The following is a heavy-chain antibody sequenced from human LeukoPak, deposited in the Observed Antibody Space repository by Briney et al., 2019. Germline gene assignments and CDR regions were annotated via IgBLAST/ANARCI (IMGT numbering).Heavy chain of an antibody. J-gene: IGHJ4*02. CDR1: GGSISSYY. CDR2: IYYSGST. D-gene: IGHD5-18*01. CDR3: ARDGLYSYGLGY. Sequence: PSETLSLTCTVSGGSISSYYWSWIRQPPGKGLEWIGYIYYSGSTNYNPSLKSRVTISVDTSKNQFSLKLSSVTAADTAVYYCARDGLYSYGLGYWGQGTLVTVSS. V-gene: IGHV4-59*12.